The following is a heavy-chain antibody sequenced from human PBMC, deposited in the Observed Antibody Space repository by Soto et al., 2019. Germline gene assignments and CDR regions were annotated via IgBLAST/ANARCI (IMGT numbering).Heavy chain of an antibody. CDR3: ARVFYDFWSGDYYYYYGMDV. D-gene: IGHD3-3*01. Sequence: GGSLRLSCAASGFTFSSYAMHWVRQAPGKGLEWVAVISYDGSNKYYADSVKGRFTISRDNSKNTLYLQMNSLRAEDTAVYYCARVFYDFWSGDYYYYYGMDVCGQGTTVTVSS. CDR1: GFTFSSYA. J-gene: IGHJ6*02. V-gene: IGHV3-30-3*01. CDR2: ISYDGSNK.